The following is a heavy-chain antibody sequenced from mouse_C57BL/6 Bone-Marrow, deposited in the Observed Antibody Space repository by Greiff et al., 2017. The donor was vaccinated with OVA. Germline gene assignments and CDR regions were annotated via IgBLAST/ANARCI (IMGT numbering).Heavy chain of an antibody. Sequence: QVQLQQPGAELVKPGASVKLSCKASGYTFTSYWMQWVKQRPGQGLEWIGEIDPSDSYTNYNQKFKGKATLTVDTSSSTAYMQLSSLTSEDSAVSYCAREGHGYFDVWGTGTTVTVSS. CDR1: GYTFTSYW. J-gene: IGHJ1*03. CDR3: AREGHGYFDV. D-gene: IGHD3-3*01. CDR2: IDPSDSYT. V-gene: IGHV1-50*01.